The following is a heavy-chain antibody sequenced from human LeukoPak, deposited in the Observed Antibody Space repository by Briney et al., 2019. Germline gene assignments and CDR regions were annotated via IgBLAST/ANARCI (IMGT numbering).Heavy chain of an antibody. D-gene: IGHD3-22*01. V-gene: IGHV4-34*01. Sequence: PSETLSLTCAVYGGSFSSYYWSWIRQPPGKGLEWIGEINHSGSTNYNPSLKSRVTISVDTSKNQFSLKLSSVTAADTAVYYCAGAHYYDSSGQRVPFDYWGQGTLVTVSS. J-gene: IGHJ4*02. CDR3: AGAHYYDSSGQRVPFDY. CDR2: INHSGST. CDR1: GGSFSSYY.